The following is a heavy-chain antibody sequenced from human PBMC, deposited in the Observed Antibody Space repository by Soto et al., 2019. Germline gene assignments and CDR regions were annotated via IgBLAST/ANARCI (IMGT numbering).Heavy chain of an antibody. CDR1: GGSFSGYY. D-gene: IGHD3-10*01. V-gene: IGHV4-34*01. J-gene: IGHJ6*02. CDR2: INHSGST. CDR3: ARGMAYYYGSGSPPRHYYYGMDV. Sequence: SETLSLTCAVYGGSFSGYYWSWIRQPPGKGLEWIGEINHSGSTNYNPSLKSRVTISVDTSKNQFSLKLSSVTAADTAVYYCARGMAYYYGSGSPPRHYYYGMDVWGQGTTVTVSS.